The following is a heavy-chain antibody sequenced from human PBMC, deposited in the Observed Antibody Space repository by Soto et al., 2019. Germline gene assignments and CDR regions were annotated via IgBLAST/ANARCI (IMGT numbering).Heavy chain of an antibody. D-gene: IGHD2-8*02. V-gene: IGHV3-30*03. CDR1: GFTVRTDG. Sequence: QVQLVESGGGVVQPGRSLRLSCAVSGFTVRTDGMHRVRQAPGKGLEWVAVISRDGGTKYYADSLKGRFTTSRDHSRNTLFLEMNSLRGDDMAVYYCTGEVASGYWGQGTLVTVSS. CDR2: ISRDGGTK. J-gene: IGHJ4*02. CDR3: TGEVASGY.